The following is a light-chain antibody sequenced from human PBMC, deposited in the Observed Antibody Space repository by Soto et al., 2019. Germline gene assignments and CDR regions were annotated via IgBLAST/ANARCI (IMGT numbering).Light chain of an antibody. J-gene: IGKJ4*01. Sequence: EIVLTQSPATLSLSPGERATLSCRASQSVRTYLAWYQQKPGQAPRLLIHVVSDRATGIPARFSGSGSGTDFTLTISSLEPEDFSVYYCQQRSSWPLTFGGGTKVEIK. CDR2: VVS. CDR3: QQRSSWPLT. CDR1: QSVRTY. V-gene: IGKV3-11*01.